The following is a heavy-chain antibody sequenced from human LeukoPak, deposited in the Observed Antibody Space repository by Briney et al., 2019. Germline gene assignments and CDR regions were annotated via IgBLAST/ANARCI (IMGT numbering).Heavy chain of an antibody. CDR3: GKDGPVISY. CDR2: ISRDGGVA. Sequence: PGGSLRLSCAASGFIFEDYGMHWACQIPGRGLEWVAFISRDGGVAYYGDSVKGRFSVSRDSRTNSLFLQMDSLRTEDTAFYYCGKDGPVISYWGQGTLVTVSS. J-gene: IGHJ4*02. D-gene: IGHD2-21*01. CDR1: GFIFEDYG. V-gene: IGHV3-43*02.